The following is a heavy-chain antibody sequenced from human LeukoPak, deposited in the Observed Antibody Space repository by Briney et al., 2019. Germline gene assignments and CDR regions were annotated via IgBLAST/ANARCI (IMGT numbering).Heavy chain of an antibody. V-gene: IGHV3-23*01. D-gene: IGHD1-26*01. CDR3: AKDGVRGALDAFDI. CDR2: ITDSGGST. CDR1: GFTFRGYA. J-gene: IGHJ3*02. Sequence: GGSLRLSCGASGFTFRGYAMAWVRQATGKGLEWVSSITDSGGSTFYADSVKGRFTISRDNSKNTLYLQMNSLRAEDTAVYYCAKDGVRGALDAFDIWGQGTMVTVSS.